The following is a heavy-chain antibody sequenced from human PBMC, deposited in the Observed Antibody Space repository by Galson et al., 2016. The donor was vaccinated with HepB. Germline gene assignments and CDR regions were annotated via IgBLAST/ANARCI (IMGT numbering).Heavy chain of an antibody. J-gene: IGHJ6*02. CDR1: GYTFSNYW. CDR3: ASNRGYSYSDDYRYYYYFYGLDV. D-gene: IGHD5-18*01. Sequence: SLRLSCAASGYTFSNYWMSWVRQAPGKGLEWVANIKEDGTEKYYVDSVKGRFTISRDNAKNSLYLQMNSLRADDTAVYYCASNRGYSYSDDYRYYYYFYGLDVWGQGTTVTV. V-gene: IGHV3-7*03. CDR2: IKEDGTEK.